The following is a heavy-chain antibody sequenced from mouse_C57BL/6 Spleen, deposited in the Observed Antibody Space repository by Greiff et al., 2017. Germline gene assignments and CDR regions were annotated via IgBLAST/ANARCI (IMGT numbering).Heavy chain of an antibody. Sequence: QVQLQQSGAELVRPGASVTLSCKASGYTFTDYEMHWVKQTPVHGLEWIGVIEPETGGHDYNQKFKGKAILTSDKSSSTADMELRSLTSEDSAVYYCSRRGELGYDKEFAYWGQGTLVTVSA. CDR1: GYTFTDYE. J-gene: IGHJ3*01. D-gene: IGHD2-12*01. CDR2: IEPETGGH. V-gene: IGHV1-15*01. CDR3: SRRGELGYDKEFAY.